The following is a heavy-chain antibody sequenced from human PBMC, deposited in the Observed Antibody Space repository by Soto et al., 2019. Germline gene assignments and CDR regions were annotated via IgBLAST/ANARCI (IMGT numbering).Heavy chain of an antibody. CDR3: ASARWDH. Sequence: QVQLQESGPGLVKPSGTLSVTCGVLGESISSDHWWSWVRQPPGKGLEWIGEIYHSGSTNYNPSXKXRXSISVDKSKNQFSLRVTSVTAADTAVYYCASARWDHWGQGTLVTVSS. J-gene: IGHJ4*02. CDR1: GESISSDHW. CDR2: IYHSGST. V-gene: IGHV4-4*02.